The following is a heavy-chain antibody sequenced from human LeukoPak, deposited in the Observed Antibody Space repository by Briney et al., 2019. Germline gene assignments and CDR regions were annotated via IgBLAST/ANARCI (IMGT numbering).Heavy chain of an antibody. D-gene: IGHD5-18*01. J-gene: IGHJ3*02. Sequence: PSETLSLTCTVSGGSLSNDLRSWIRQPAGKGLEWIGRIYTSGNTNYNPSLKSRVTISVDTSRNQISLKLSSVTAADAALYYCARDGYTYGLRGFDMWGQGTMVTVSS. V-gene: IGHV4-4*07. CDR2: IYTSGNT. CDR1: GGSLSNDL. CDR3: ARDGYTYGLRGFDM.